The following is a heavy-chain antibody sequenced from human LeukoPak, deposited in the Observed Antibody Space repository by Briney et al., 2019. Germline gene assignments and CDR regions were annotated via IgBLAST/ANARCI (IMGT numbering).Heavy chain of an antibody. CDR1: EYNFINYW. J-gene: IGHJ4*02. D-gene: IGHD6-13*01. CDR2: IQPGDSGT. V-gene: IGHV5-51*01. CDR3: ARWPRGATAAYFDY. Sequence: GESLKVSCKGSEYNFINYWIGWVRQMPGKGLEWMGIIQPGDSGTRYSPSFQGQVTISADKSISTAFLQWNSLKASDTAMYYCARWPRGATAAYFDYWGQGTLVTVSS.